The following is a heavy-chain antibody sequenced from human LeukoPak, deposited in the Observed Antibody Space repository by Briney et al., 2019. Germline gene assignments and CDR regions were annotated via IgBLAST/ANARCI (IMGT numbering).Heavy chain of an antibody. CDR3: AKERRWLQAGYNWFDP. J-gene: IGHJ5*02. V-gene: IGHV4-4*07. CDR1: GESFSSYY. D-gene: IGHD5-24*01. Sequence: KTSETLSPTCAVYGESFSSYYWSWIRQPAGKGLEWIGRIYTSGSTGYNPSLKSRVTMSVDTSKNQFSLKLSSVTAADTAVYYCAKERRWLQAGYNWFDPWGQVTLVTVSS. CDR2: IYTSGST.